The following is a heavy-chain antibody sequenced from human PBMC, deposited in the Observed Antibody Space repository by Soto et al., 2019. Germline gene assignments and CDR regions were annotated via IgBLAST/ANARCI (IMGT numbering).Heavy chain of an antibody. Sequence: ESGGGLVQPGGSLRLSCAASGFTFNTYWMTWVRQAPGKGLEWVANIKQDASEKYYVDSVKGRFTISRDNPKNSLYLQMNSLSAEDTAIYYCARINSGTYLGDALDIWGQGTMVTVSS. CDR2: IKQDASEK. J-gene: IGHJ3*02. V-gene: IGHV3-7*03. CDR3: ARINSGTYLGDALDI. D-gene: IGHD1-26*01. CDR1: GFTFNTYW.